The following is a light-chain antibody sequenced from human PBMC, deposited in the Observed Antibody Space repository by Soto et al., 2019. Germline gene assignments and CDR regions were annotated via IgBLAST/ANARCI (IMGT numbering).Light chain of an antibody. J-gene: IGLJ1*01. CDR3: SSFTSRFTFV. V-gene: IGLV2-14*01. CDR1: HSDVGAYNY. CDR2: EVT. Sequence: SALTQPASVSGSPGQSIAISCTGTHSDVGAYNYVSWYQQHPGKAPKLMISEVTNRPSGVSDRFSGSKSGNTASLTISGLQAEDEADYYCSSFTSRFTFVFGTGTKATVL.